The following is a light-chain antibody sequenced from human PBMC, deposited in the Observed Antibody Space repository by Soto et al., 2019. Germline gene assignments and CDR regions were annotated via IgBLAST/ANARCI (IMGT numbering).Light chain of an antibody. CDR1: SSNIENNY. V-gene: IGLV1-51*01. CDR2: DTH. CDR3: GTWDSSLSSVV. Sequence: QSALTQPPSVSAAPGQKVTISCSGSSSNIENNYVSWYQQLPGTAPKLLIYDTHKRPSRIPDRFSGSRSGTSATLGITGLQTGDEADYYFGTWDSSLSSVVFGGGTKLTVL. J-gene: IGLJ2*01.